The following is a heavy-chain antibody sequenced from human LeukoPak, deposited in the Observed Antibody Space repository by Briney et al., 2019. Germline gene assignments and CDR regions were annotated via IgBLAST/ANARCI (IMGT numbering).Heavy chain of an antibody. CDR2: INPSGGTT. D-gene: IGHD3-3*01. V-gene: IGHV1-46*01. J-gene: IGHJ4*02. Sequence: ASVKVSCKTSGYTFTRYHIHWVRQAPGQGLEWMGVINPSGGTTTYAQNFQGRVTMTRDTSTITVYMELSSLRSDDTAVYYCAREAIFGVVREYYFDCWGQGTLVTVS. CDR1: GYTFTRYH. CDR3: AREAIFGVVREYYFDC.